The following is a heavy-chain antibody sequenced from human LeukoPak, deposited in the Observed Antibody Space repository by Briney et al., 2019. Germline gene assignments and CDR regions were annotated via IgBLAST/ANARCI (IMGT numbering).Heavy chain of an antibody. Sequence: SETLSLACTVSGASISGYFWSWIRQPPGKGLEWIGYIYYTGSTSYNPSLTSRVTISLDTSKNQFSLRLSSVTAADTAIYYCARYTTSTLPNWFDPWGQGTLVTVSS. D-gene: IGHD2/OR15-2a*01. V-gene: IGHV4-59*08. J-gene: IGHJ5*02. CDR1: GASISGYF. CDR2: IYYTGST. CDR3: ARYTTSTLPNWFDP.